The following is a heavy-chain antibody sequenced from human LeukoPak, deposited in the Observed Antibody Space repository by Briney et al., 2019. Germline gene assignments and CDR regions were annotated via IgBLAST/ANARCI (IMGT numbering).Heavy chain of an antibody. Sequence: SETLSLTCAVYGGSFSGYYWSWIRQPPGKGLEWIGEINHSGSTDYNPSLKSRVTISVDTSKNQFSLKLSSVTAADTAVYYCASLYYYDSSAWGQGTLVTASS. CDR2: INHSGST. CDR3: ASLYYYDSSA. CDR1: GGSFSGYY. J-gene: IGHJ5*02. V-gene: IGHV4-34*01. D-gene: IGHD3-22*01.